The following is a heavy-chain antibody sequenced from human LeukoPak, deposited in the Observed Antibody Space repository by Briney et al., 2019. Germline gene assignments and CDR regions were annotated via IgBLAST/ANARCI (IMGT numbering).Heavy chain of an antibody. CDR1: GYTFTSYG. D-gene: IGHD3-22*01. Sequence: AAVKVSFKASGYTFTSYGISWVRQAPGQGLEWMGWISAYNGNTNYAQKLQGRVTMTTDTSTSKAYMELRSLRSDDTAVYYCARSPTQIYDSSGYMIDYWGQGTLVTVSS. CDR2: ISAYNGNT. CDR3: ARSPTQIYDSSGYMIDY. V-gene: IGHV1-18*01. J-gene: IGHJ4*02.